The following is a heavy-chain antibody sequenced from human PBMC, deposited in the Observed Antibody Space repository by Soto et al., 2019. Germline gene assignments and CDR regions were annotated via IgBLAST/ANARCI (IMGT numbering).Heavy chain of an antibody. CDR2: ISGGGSTT. D-gene: IGHD2-15*01. J-gene: IGHJ4*02. Sequence: EVQLLESGGGLVQPGGSLRLSCAASGFTFREYSMTWVRQAPGMGLEWVATISGGGSTTYYAGSVEGRFIISRDNSKNTVWLQLDSLRVEDTAVYYCVRRAGECNGGSCYSRFWGQGSLVTVSS. V-gene: IGHV3-23*01. CDR3: VRRAGECNGGSCYSRF. CDR1: GFTFREYS.